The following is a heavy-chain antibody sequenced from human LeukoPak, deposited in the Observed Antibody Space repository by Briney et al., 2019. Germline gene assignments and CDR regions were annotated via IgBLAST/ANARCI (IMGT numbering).Heavy chain of an antibody. J-gene: IGHJ6*03. V-gene: IGHV3-74*01. CDR1: GFTFSSYW. D-gene: IGHD5-18*01. CDR2: INSDGCNT. Sequence: GGSLRLSCAASGFTFSSYWMHWVRQAPGKGLVWVSRINSDGCNTSYADSVKGRFTISRDNAKNTLYLQMNSLKTEDTAVYYCATDPRGIQLWFLGYYMDVWGKGTTVTISS. CDR3: ATDPRGIQLWFLGYYMDV.